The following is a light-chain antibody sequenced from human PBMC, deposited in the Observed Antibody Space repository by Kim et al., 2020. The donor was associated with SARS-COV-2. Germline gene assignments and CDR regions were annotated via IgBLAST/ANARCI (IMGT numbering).Light chain of an antibody. CDR2: QDS. Sequence: GSVSPGQTASITCAGDKLGDKYACWYQQKPGQSPVLVIYQDSKRPSGIPERFSGSNSGNTATLTISGTQAMDEADYYCQAWDSRVFGGGTQLTVL. CDR3: QAWDSRV. CDR1: KLGDKY. J-gene: IGLJ3*02. V-gene: IGLV3-1*01.